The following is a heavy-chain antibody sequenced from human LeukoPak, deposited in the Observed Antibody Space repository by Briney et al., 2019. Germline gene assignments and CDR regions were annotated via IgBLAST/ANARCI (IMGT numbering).Heavy chain of an antibody. CDR1: GFTVSSNY. Sequence: GGSLRLSCAASGFTVSSNYMSWVRQAPGKGLEWVSVIYSGGSTYYADSVKGRFTISRDNSKNTLYLQMNSLRAEDTAVYYCARGQPMYYDILTGSRPRTYYFDYWGQGTLVTVSS. CDR3: ARGQPMYYDILTGSRPRTYYFDY. J-gene: IGHJ4*02. V-gene: IGHV3-53*05. D-gene: IGHD3-9*01. CDR2: IYSGGST.